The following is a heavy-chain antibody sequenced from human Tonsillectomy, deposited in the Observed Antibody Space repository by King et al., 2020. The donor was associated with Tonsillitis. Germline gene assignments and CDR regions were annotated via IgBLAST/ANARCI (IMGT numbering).Heavy chain of an antibody. Sequence: VQLQQWGAGLLKPSETLSLTCAVYGGSFSGYYWSWIRQPPGKGLEWIGEINHSGSTNYNPSLKSRVTISVDTSKNQFSLKLSSVTAADTAVYYCARRTRRDGYNYFDYWGHGTLVTVSS. CDR2: INHSGST. V-gene: IGHV4-34*01. CDR3: ARRTRRDGYNYFDY. CDR1: GGSFSGYY. D-gene: IGHD5-24*01. J-gene: IGHJ4*01.